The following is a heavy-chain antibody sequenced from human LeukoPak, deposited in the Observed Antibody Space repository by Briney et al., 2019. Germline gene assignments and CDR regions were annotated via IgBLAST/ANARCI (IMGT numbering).Heavy chain of an antibody. V-gene: IGHV1-24*01. CDR1: GYTLTELS. D-gene: IGHD6-19*01. CDR3: AAVAGDDGFDP. Sequence: ASVKVSCKVSGYTLTELSMHWVRQAPGKGLEWMGGFDPEDGETIYAQKFQGRVTMTRDTSTSTVYMELSSLRSEDTAVYYCAAVAGDDGFDPWGQGTLVTVSS. J-gene: IGHJ5*02. CDR2: FDPEDGET.